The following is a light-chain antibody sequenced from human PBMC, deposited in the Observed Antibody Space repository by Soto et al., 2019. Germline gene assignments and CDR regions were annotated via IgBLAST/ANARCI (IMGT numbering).Light chain of an antibody. J-gene: IGKJ2*01. CDR2: AAS. CDR3: KQYGSPPPYT. Sequence: ENVLTQSPVTLSLSPGERATLSCRASQSVTSNKVAWFQQKPGQAPRLLIRAASSRATCIPDWFSGSGSATDFTLTISRLEPEDFAVYYCKQYGSPPPYTFGQGTKLEIK. CDR1: QSVTSNK. V-gene: IGKV3-20*01.